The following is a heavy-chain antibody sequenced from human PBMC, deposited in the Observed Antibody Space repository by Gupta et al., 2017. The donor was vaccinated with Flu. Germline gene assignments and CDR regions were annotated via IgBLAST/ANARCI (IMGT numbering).Heavy chain of an antibody. D-gene: IGHD4-17*01. J-gene: IGHJ3*02. CDR3: AKVYGALFLDAFDI. Sequence: DDYAMHWVRQAPGKGLEWVSGITWKSGNIAYADSVKGRFTISRDNAKNSLYLQMSSLRAEDTALYYCAKVYGALFLDAFDIWGRGTMVTVSS. CDR2: ITWKSGNI. CDR1: DDYA. V-gene: IGHV3-9*01.